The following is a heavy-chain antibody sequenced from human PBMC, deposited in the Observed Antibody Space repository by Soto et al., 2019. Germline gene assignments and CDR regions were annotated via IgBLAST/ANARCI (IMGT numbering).Heavy chain of an antibody. Sequence: PGGSLRLSCAASGFTCSSYDMSWVRQAPGKGLEWVSTILVGGSTHYPDSVKGRFTISRDNSKNTVFLQMNSLTAGDTAVYYCAKATETCGGAFDICGQGTMVPVS. CDR1: GFTCSSYD. V-gene: IGHV3-23*01. CDR3: AKATETCGGAFDI. CDR2: ILVGGST. D-gene: IGHD1-1*01. J-gene: IGHJ3*02.